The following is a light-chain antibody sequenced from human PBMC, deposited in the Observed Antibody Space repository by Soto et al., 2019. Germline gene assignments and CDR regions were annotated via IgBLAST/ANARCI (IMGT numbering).Light chain of an antibody. CDR2: AAS. CDR3: QQYASSPWT. J-gene: IGKJ1*01. Sequence: EIVLTQSPATLSLSPGERATLSCRASRSISSTYLAWYQQKPGQAPRLLISAASSRATGIPDRFSGSGSGTDFTLTIPRLEPEDIALYFCQQYASSPWTFGQGTKVDI. CDR1: RSISSTY. V-gene: IGKV3-20*01.